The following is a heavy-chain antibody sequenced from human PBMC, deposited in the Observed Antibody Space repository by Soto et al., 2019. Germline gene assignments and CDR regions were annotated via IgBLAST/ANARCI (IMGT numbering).Heavy chain of an antibody. V-gene: IGHV4-59*01. J-gene: IGHJ4*02. D-gene: IGHD2-8*02. CDR3: ARGGGVYYFDY. Sequence: SETLSLTCTVSGGSISSYYWSWIRQPPGKGLEWIGYIYYSGNTDYQPSLKSRVTISVDTSKSQFSLKLSSVIAADTAVYYCARGGGVYYFDYWGQGTLVTVSS. CDR1: GGSISSYY. CDR2: IYYSGNT.